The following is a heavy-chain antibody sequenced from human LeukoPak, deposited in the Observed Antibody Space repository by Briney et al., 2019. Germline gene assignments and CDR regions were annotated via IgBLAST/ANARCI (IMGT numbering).Heavy chain of an antibody. Sequence: SVKVSCKASGGTFSSYAISWVRQAPGQGLEWMGRIIPILGIANYAQKFQGRVTITADKSTSTAYMELSSLRSEDTAVYYCARETISDRPYGDYVNYWGQGTLVTVSS. CDR3: ARETISDRPYGDYVNY. CDR2: IIPILGIA. CDR1: GGTFSSYA. D-gene: IGHD4-17*01. J-gene: IGHJ4*02. V-gene: IGHV1-69*04.